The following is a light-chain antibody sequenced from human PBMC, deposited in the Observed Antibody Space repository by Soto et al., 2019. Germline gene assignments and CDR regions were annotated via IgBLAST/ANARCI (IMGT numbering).Light chain of an antibody. CDR3: QHYNNWPFA. CDR2: GAS. V-gene: IGKV3-15*01. Sequence: DIVMTQSPATLSVSPGERATLSCRASQTVYTNLAWYQQKPGQAPRLLIYGASARAAGIPDRFSGSGSGTEFTLTISSLQSEDFAVYYCQHYNNWPFALGQGTKLEIK. CDR1: QTVYTN. J-gene: IGKJ2*01.